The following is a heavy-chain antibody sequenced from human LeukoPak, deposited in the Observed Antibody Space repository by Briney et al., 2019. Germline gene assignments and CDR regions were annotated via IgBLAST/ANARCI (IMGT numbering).Heavy chain of an antibody. D-gene: IGHD3-16*02. CDR2: ISSSSSTI. J-gene: IGHJ4*02. V-gene: IGHV3-48*02. CDR3: ASLHLGELSSNDY. CDR1: GFTFSSYS. Sequence: GGSLRLSCAASGFTFSSYSMNWVRQAPGKGLEWVSYISSSSSTIYYADSVKGRFTISRDNAKNSLYLQMNSLRDEDTSVYYCASLHLGELSSNDYWGQGTLVTVSS.